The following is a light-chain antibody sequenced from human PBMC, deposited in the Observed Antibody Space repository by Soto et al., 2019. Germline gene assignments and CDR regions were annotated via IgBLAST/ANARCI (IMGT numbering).Light chain of an antibody. J-gene: IGLJ1*01. CDR3: SSYIGSSTLL. Sequence: QSVLTQPASVSGSPGQSITISCTGTSSDVGGYNYVSWYQQHPGKAPKLMIYEVSNRPSGVSNRLSGSKSGNTASLAISGLQAEDEADYYCSSYIGSSTLLFGTGTKVTVL. V-gene: IGLV2-14*01. CDR2: EVS. CDR1: SSDVGGYNY.